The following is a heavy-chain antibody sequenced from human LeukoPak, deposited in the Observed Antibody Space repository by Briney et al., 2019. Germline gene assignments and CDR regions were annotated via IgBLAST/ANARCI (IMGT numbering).Heavy chain of an antibody. CDR1: GGSTSKYN. CDR3: ARIRKHSCGYYGWAG. J-gene: IGHJ6*01. V-gene: IGHV4-59*08. Sequence: SETLSLTCMVPGGSTSKYNGCSSRQPPGKGLEWIGYIYYSGSTNYNPSLKSRVTISVDTSQRQFSLKLSSLTAADTAVYYCARIRKHSCGYYGWAGRGQGTTVTVSS. D-gene: IGHD4-11*01. CDR2: IYYSGST.